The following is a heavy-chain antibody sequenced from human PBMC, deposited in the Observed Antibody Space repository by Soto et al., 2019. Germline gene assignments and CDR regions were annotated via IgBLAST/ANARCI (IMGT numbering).Heavy chain of an antibody. D-gene: IGHD3-16*02. Sequence: GGSLRLSCAASGFIFSNFAMYWVRQAPGKGLEWVSVIYSGGSTYYADSVKGRFTISRDNSKNTLYLQMNSLRAEDTAVYYCARGYDYVWGSYRYTGVDAFDIWGQGTMVTVSS. CDR1: GFIFSNFA. CDR2: IYSGGST. CDR3: ARGYDYVWGSYRYTGVDAFDI. V-gene: IGHV3-66*01. J-gene: IGHJ3*02.